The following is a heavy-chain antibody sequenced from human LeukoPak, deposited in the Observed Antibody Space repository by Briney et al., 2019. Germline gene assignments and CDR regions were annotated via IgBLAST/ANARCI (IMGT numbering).Heavy chain of an antibody. V-gene: IGHV3-7*01. D-gene: IGHD2-15*01. CDR1: GFTFSSYA. Sequence: GGSLRLSCAASGFTFSSYAMSWVRQAPGKGLEWVANIKQDGSEKYYVDSVKGRFTISRDNAKNSLYLQMNSLRAEDTAVYYCARETDEHCSGGSCYYWFDPWGQGTLVTVSS. CDR2: IKQDGSEK. J-gene: IGHJ5*02. CDR3: ARETDEHCSGGSCYYWFDP.